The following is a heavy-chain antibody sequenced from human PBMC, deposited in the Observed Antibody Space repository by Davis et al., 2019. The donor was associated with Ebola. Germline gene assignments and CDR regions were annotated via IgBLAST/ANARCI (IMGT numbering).Heavy chain of an antibody. V-gene: IGHV4-39*01. CDR3: ARYACTTPTCFWSDGMDV. Sequence: PSETLSLTCTVSGGSISSGTYYWGWIRQPPGKGLEWIGSIYYTGTTTSNPSLKSRVSISIDTSKNQFSLNLRSVTAADRAIYYCARYACTTPTCFWSDGMDVWGQGTTVTVSS. J-gene: IGHJ6*02. D-gene: IGHD3-16*01. CDR2: IYYTGTT. CDR1: GGSISSGTYY.